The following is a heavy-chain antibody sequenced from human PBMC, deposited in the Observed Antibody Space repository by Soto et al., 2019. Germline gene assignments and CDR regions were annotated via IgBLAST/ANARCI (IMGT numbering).Heavy chain of an antibody. CDR1: GFTFSSYG. CDR2: ISYDGSNK. V-gene: IGHV3-30*18. CDR3: AKDLVVTWHAFDI. J-gene: IGHJ3*02. Sequence: QVQLVESGGGVVQPGRSLRLSCAASGFTFSSYGMHWVRQAPGKGLEWVAVISYDGSNKYYADSVKGRFTISRDNSKNTLYLQMTSLRAEDTAVYYCAKDLVVTWHAFDIWGQGTMVTVSS. D-gene: IGHD2-21*02.